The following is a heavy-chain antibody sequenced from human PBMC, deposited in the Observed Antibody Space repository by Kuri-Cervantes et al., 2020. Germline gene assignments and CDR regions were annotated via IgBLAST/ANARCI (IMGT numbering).Heavy chain of an antibody. V-gene: IGHV3-30*04. J-gene: IGHJ6*02. CDR2: ISYDGSNK. D-gene: IGHD3-16*01. CDR1: GFTFSSYA. Sequence: GGSLRLSCAASGFTFSSYAMHWVRQAPGNVLEWVAVISYDGSNKYYADSVKGRFTIARDNSQNTLYLQMNSLRAEDTAVYYCAKDQGSYADVWGQGTTVTVSS. CDR3: AKDQGSYADV.